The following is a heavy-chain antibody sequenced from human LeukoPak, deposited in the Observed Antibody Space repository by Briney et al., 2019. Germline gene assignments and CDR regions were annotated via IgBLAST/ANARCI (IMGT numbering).Heavy chain of an antibody. CDR1: GFTVSDYY. J-gene: IGHJ4*02. CDR2: LYTDDTT. V-gene: IGHV3-53*01. CDR3: ARGGAFYWNPRY. Sequence: GGPLRLSCVASGFTVSDYYMSWVRQAPGKGLEWVSLLYTDDTTIYADSVEGRFTISRDDSKNTIYLHMTTLRGEDTAVYYCARGGAFYWNPRYWGQGTLVTVSS. D-gene: IGHD1-1*01.